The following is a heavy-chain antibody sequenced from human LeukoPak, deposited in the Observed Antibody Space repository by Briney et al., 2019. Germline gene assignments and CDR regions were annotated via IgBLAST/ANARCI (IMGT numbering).Heavy chain of an antibody. CDR3: ARRNYYDSSGYRKSGKIDY. CDR2: INHSGST. J-gene: IGHJ4*02. D-gene: IGHD3-22*01. Sequence: PSETLSLTCAVYGGSFSGYYWSWIRQPPGKGLEWIGEINHSGSTNYNPSLKSRVTISVDTSKNQFSLKLSSVTAADTAVYYCARRNYYDSSGYRKSGKIDYWGQGTLVTVSS. CDR1: GGSFSGYY. V-gene: IGHV4-34*01.